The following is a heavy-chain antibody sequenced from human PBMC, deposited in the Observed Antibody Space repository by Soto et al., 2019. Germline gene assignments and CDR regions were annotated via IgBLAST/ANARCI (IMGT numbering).Heavy chain of an antibody. Sequence: GESLKISCKGSGYSFTSYWIGWVRQMPGKGLEWMGIIYPGDSDTRYSPSFQGRVTVTTDTSTSTAYMELRSLRSDDTAVYYCARERSGYFDYWGQGTLVTVSS. CDR3: ARERSGYFDY. CDR2: IYPGDSDT. J-gene: IGHJ4*02. CDR1: GYSFTSYW. D-gene: IGHD3-10*01. V-gene: IGHV5-51*01.